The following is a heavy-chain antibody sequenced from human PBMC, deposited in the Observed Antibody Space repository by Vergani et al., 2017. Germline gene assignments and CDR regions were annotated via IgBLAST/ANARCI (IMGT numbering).Heavy chain of an antibody. CDR1: DFISNGHY. J-gene: IGHJ5*02. V-gene: IGHV4-38-2*01. CDR2: VSHSGDT. CDR3: ARRRSCYYFDI. D-gene: IGHD3-22*01. Sequence: QVQLQESGPGLVKPSETLSTIFDVFDFISNGHYWGLIRQPPGKGLEWISSVSHSGDTYFNPSLKGRVSISMDTSKNYFFLTLSSVTAAATAMYYCARRRSCYYFDIWGQGVLITVSS.